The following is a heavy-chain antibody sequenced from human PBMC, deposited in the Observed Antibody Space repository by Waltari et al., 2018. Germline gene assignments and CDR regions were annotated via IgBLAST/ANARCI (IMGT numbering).Heavy chain of an antibody. CDR3: ARARITMIVVVPRWYFDL. V-gene: IGHV4-39*01. CDR1: GGSISSSSYY. CDR2: IYYSGST. J-gene: IGHJ2*01. D-gene: IGHD3-22*01. Sequence: QLQLQESGPGLVKPSETLSLTCTVSGGSISSSSYYWGWIRQPPGKGLEWIGSIYYSGSTYYNPSLKSRVTISVDTSKNQFSLKLRSVTAADTAVYYCARARITMIVVVPRWYFDLWGRGTLVTVSS.